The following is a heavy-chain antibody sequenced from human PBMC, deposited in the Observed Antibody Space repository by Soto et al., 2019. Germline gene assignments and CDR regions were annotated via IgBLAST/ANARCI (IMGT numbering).Heavy chain of an antibody. D-gene: IGHD3-10*01. J-gene: IGHJ3*02. V-gene: IGHV3-21*01. CDR2: ISSSGTYI. CDR3: AFAGSGSYSNVADAFDI. Sequence: GGSLRLSCAASGFTFSSYSMSWVRQAPGKGLEWVSSISSSGTYIYYADSVKGRFTISRDNAKNSLYLQMNSLRAEDTAVYYYAFAGSGSYSNVADAFDIWGQGTMVTVSS. CDR1: GFTFSSYS.